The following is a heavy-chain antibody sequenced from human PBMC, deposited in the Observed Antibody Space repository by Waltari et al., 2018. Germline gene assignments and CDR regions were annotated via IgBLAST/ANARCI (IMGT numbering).Heavy chain of an antibody. V-gene: IGHV3-66*01. CDR1: GFTVSNNY. CDR2: IYSGGTT. CDR3: STRHY. Sequence: EVQLVESGGDLVQPGWSLRLFCAASGFTVSNNYMSWVRQAPGKGLEWVSLIYSGGTTYYADSVKGRFTISRDKSNNTLYLQMNSLRAEDTSVYYCSTRHYWGQGTLVTVSS. J-gene: IGHJ4*02.